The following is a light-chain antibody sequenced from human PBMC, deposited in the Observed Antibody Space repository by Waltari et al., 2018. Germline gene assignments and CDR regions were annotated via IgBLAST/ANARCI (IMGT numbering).Light chain of an antibody. J-gene: IGKJ4*02. Sequence: EIVLTQSPATLSLSPGERATLSCRASHSVSRYLAWYQQRPGQAPRLLIFDASFRATGIPARVSGSGYETEFTLTISSLEPEDCAVYYWQQRSNWPLTFGGGTKVEIK. CDR3: QQRSNWPLT. V-gene: IGKV3-11*01. CDR2: DAS. CDR1: HSVSRY.